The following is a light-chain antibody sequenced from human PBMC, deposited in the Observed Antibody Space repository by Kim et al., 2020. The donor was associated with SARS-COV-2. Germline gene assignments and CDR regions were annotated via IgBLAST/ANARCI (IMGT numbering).Light chain of an antibody. J-gene: IGLJ1*01. CDR2: DVN. V-gene: IGLV2-14*03. CDR3: SSYTRSTTLV. Sequence: QSALTQPASVSGSPGQSITISCTGTSSDVGGYNYVSWYQQHPGKAPKLIIYDVNNRPSGVSNRFSGPKSANTASLTISGLQAEDEAEYYCSSYTRSTTLVCGTGTKGAVL. CDR1: SSDVGGYNY.